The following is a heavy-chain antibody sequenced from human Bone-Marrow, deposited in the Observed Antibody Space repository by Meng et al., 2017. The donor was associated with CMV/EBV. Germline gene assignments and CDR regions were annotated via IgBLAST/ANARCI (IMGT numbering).Heavy chain of an antibody. V-gene: IGHV3-30*12. Sequence: GESLKISCAASGFTFSSYGMYWVRQAPGKGLEWVAVITYDGSNKYYADSVKGRFTISRDNSKNTLYLQMNSLRAEDTAVYYCARYGGIAATREYYYYGMDVWGPGTTVTVSS. CDR3: ARYGGIAATREYYYYGMDV. CDR1: GFTFSSYG. D-gene: IGHD2-15*01. CDR2: ITYDGSNK. J-gene: IGHJ6*02.